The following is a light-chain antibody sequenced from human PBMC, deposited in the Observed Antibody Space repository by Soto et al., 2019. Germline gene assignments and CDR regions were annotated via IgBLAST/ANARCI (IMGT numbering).Light chain of an antibody. CDR3: EQYNNWPIT. CDR2: GAS. V-gene: IGKV3-15*01. J-gene: IGKJ5*01. Sequence: EIVMTQSPATLSVSPGEGATLSCRASQYIGSNLAWYQQKPGQAPRLLIYGASTRATGLPARFSGSGSGTEFTLTISSLQSEDFAVYYCEQYNNWPITFGQGTRLEIK. CDR1: QYIGSN.